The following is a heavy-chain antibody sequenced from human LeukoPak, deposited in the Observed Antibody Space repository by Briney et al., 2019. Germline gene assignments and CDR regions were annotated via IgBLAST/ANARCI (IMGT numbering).Heavy chain of an antibody. CDR1: GYIFTSYG. V-gene: IGHV1-18*01. CDR3: ARGDSSSWYNPINWFDP. D-gene: IGHD6-13*01. CDR2: ISAYNGNT. J-gene: IGHJ5*02. Sequence: GASVKVSCKASGYIFTSYGISWVRQAPGQGLEWMGWISAYNGNTNYAQKLQGRVTMTTDTSTSTAYMELRSLRSDDTAVYYCARGDSSSWYNPINWFDPWGQGTLVTVSS.